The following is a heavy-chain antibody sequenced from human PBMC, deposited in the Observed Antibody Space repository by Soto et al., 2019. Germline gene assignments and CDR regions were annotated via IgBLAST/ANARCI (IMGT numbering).Heavy chain of an antibody. D-gene: IGHD1-7*01. V-gene: IGHV3-48*01. CDR2: ISGSGTTI. CDR1: GFSFNGDG. J-gene: IGHJ4*02. CDR3: ARSSGELPYFFDS. Sequence: EVQLVESGGGMVQPGGSLRLSCAASGFSFNGDGMNWVRQAPGKGLEWVSYISGSGTTIYYADSVKGRFTFSRDNAKNSLYLHMNSLRAEDTAVYFCARSSGELPYFFDSWGQGTLVTVSS.